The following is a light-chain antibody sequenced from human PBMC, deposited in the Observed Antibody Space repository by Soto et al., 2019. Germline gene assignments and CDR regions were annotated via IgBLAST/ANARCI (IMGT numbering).Light chain of an antibody. CDR3: QQYNSYPWT. J-gene: IGKJ1*01. V-gene: IGKV1-5*01. Sequence: EIQMTHSPSTLSASIGDRVTITCRASQSINTWVAWYQQKPGKAPKVLIYDASSLQSGAPSRFSGSGSGTEFTLTISTLQPDDFATYYCQQYNSYPWTFGQGTKVEIK. CDR2: DAS. CDR1: QSINTW.